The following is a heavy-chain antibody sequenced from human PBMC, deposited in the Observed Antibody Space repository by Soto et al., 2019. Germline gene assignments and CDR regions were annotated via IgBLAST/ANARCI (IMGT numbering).Heavy chain of an antibody. D-gene: IGHD3-10*01. V-gene: IGHV3-74*01. CDR2: INDDGTRT. Sequence: GGSLRLSCAASGFVFNMYWMHWVRQVPGEGPEWVTRINDDGTRTDYAHSAKGRFTISRDNAKDILYLQMNALRVDDTAVYYCIRGTRPSSVGTGAFWGQGTLVPVSS. CDR1: GFVFNMYW. CDR3: IRGTRPSSVGTGAF. J-gene: IGHJ4*02.